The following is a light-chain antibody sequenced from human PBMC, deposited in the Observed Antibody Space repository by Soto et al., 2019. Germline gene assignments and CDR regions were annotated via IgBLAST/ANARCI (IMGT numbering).Light chain of an antibody. CDR1: TSNIGSNY. CDR3: GTWDTSLSALV. V-gene: IGLV1-51*02. CDR2: ENN. Sequence: QSVLTQPPSVSAAPGQRVTISCSGGTSNIGSNYVSWYQHLPGTAPKLLIYENNKRPSGIPDRFSGSKSGTSATLGITGLQTGDEADYHCGTWDTSLSALVFGGGTKVTVL. J-gene: IGLJ3*02.